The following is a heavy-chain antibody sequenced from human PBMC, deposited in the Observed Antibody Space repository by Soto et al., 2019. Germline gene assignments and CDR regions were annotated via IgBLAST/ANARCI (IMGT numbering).Heavy chain of an antibody. J-gene: IGHJ6*03. V-gene: IGHV4-59*08. CDR3: ASSGPVDLLRFFEWSSYYYYMDV. CDR1: GGSISSYY. D-gene: IGHD3-3*01. CDR2: IYYSGST. Sequence: SETLSLTCTVSGGSISSYYWSWIRQPPGKGLEWIGYIYYSGSTNYNPSLKSRVTISVDTSKNQFSLKLSSVTAADTAVYYCASSGPVDLLRFFEWSSYYYYMDVWGKGTTVTVSS.